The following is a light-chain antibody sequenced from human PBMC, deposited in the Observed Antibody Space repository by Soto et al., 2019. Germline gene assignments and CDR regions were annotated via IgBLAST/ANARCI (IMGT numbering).Light chain of an antibody. CDR3: QQANSFPLT. CDR2: DAS. Sequence: DIEMTQSPSSVSASVGDRVTITCRASQDISSWLAWYQHRPGRAPKLLIYDASSLQSGVPLRFSGSGSGSDFTLTITSLHPEDFATYYCQQANSFPLTFGGGTQVEIK. CDR1: QDISSW. J-gene: IGKJ4*01. V-gene: IGKV1-12*01.